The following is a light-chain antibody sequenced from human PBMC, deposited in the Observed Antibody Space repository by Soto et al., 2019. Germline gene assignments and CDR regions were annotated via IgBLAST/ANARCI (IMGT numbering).Light chain of an antibody. Sequence: QSALTQPASVSGSPGQSITISCTGTSSDVGGYKYVSWYEQHPGKAPKLIIYEVSNRPSGVSNRFSGSKSGNTASLTISGLQAEDEADYYCSSYTSSSTWLFGGGTKLTDL. CDR3: SSYTSSSTWL. J-gene: IGLJ3*02. CDR1: SSDVGGYKY. CDR2: EVS. V-gene: IGLV2-14*01.